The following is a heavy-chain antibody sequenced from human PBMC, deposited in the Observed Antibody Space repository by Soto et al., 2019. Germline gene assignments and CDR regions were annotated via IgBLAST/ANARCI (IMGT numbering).Heavy chain of an antibody. D-gene: IGHD3-10*01. CDR2: VSKDGSVK. V-gene: IGHV3-30-3*01. CDR1: GFTFSRHA. Sequence: GGSLRLSCEGSGFTFSRHALHWVRQAPGKGLEWVAVVSKDGSVKYWIESVKGRFTLSRDNSKNTVYLEMNSLRPEDTGVYYCVRSRSVAVADSFDLWGQGTLVTVSS. CDR3: VRSRSVAVADSFDL. J-gene: IGHJ4*02.